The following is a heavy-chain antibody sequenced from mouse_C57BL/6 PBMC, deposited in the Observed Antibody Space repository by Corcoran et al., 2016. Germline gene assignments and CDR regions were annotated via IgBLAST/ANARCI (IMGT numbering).Heavy chain of an antibody. CDR2: INTYSGVP. CDR3: ARGGGQLRPLYAMDY. D-gene: IGHD3-2*02. V-gene: IGHV9-3*01. CDR1: GYTFTTYG. J-gene: IGHJ4*01. Sequence: QIQLVQSGPELKKPGETVKISCKASGYTFTTYGMSWVKQAPGKGLKWMGWINTYSGVPTYADDFKGRFAFSLETSASTAYLQINNLKNEDTATYFCARGGGQLRPLYAMDYWGQGTSVTVSS.